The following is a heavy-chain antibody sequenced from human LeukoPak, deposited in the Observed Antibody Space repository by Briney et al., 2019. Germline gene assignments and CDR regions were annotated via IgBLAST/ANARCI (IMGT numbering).Heavy chain of an antibody. D-gene: IGHD3-10*01. J-gene: IGHJ4*02. Sequence: PGGSLRLSCAASGFTFSSYSMNWVRQAPGKGLEWVSSISSSSSYTYYADSVKGRFTISRDNAKNSLYLQMNSLRAEDTAVYYCARVEVRGYWGQGTLVTVSS. V-gene: IGHV3-21*01. CDR2: ISSSSSYT. CDR1: GFTFSSYS. CDR3: ARVEVRGY.